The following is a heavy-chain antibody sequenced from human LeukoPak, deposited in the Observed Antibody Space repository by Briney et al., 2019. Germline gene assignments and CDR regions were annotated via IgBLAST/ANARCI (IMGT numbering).Heavy chain of an antibody. V-gene: IGHV1-69*06. J-gene: IGHJ6*04. D-gene: IGHD3-10*01. CDR2: IIPIFGTT. CDR3: ARVKFGFGRASYYAMDV. CDR1: GVTPSNYA. Sequence: GASVKVSCKASGVTPSNYAIYWVRQAPGQGLEWMGGIIPIFGTTNYAQQFEDRVSITADKSTTTAYMEVTSLTTDDTAVYYCARVKFGFGRASYYAMDVWGRGTTVIVSA.